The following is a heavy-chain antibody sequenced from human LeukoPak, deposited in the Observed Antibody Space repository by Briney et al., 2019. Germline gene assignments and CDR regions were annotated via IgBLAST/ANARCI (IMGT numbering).Heavy chain of an antibody. J-gene: IGHJ5*02. CDR1: VYTFTTYT. V-gene: IGHV1-18*01. CDR3: ARGSVVPAAIEP. Sequence: GASLKVSSEASVYTFTTYTISWVRQAPGQGLERMGWISAYNGNTNYAQKLQGRDTLTTDTSTSTAYMELRSLRSDDTAVYYCARGSVVPAAIEPWGQGALVTVSS. CDR2: ISAYNGNT. D-gene: IGHD2-2*02.